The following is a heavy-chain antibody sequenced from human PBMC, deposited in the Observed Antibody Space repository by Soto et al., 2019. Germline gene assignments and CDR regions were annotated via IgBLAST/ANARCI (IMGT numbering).Heavy chain of an antibody. Sequence: GGSLRLSSAASGFTFSGSAMHWVRQASGKGLEWVGRIRSKANSYATAYAASVKGRFTISRDDSKNTAYLQMNSLKTEGTAVYYCTRVGYCSGDSCYSDYWGQGTLVTVSS. D-gene: IGHD2-15*01. V-gene: IGHV3-73*01. CDR3: TRVGYCSGDSCYSDY. CDR2: IRSKANSYAT. J-gene: IGHJ4*02. CDR1: GFTFSGSA.